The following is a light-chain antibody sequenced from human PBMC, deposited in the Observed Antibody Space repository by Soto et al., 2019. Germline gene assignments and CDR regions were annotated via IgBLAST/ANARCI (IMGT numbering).Light chain of an antibody. CDR1: SNDVGGYNY. CDR2: EVS. Sequence: QSVLTQPASGSGSPGQSITISCTGTSNDVGGYNYVSWYQQHLGKAPKLMIYEVSNRPSGISNRFSGSKSGNAASLTISGLQAEDEADYYCSSYTTSSTYVFGTGTKVTVL. CDR3: SSYTTSSTYV. J-gene: IGLJ1*01. V-gene: IGLV2-14*01.